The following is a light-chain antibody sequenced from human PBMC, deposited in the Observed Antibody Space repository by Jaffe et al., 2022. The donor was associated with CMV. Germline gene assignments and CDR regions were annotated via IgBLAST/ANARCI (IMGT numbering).Light chain of an antibody. Sequence: DIQMTQSPSTLSASVGDRVTITCRASQSVSSWLAWFQQKPGKAPKLLIYKASILESGVPSRFSGSGSGTEFTLTISSLQPDDFATYYCQQYKGYLYTFGQGTKLEIK. J-gene: IGKJ2*01. CDR1: QSVSSW. CDR2: KAS. CDR3: QQYKGYLYT. V-gene: IGKV1-5*03.